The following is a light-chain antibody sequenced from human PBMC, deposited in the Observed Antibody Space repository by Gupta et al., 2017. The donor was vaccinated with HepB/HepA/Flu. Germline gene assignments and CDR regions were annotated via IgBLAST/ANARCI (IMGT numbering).Light chain of an antibody. J-gene: IGKJ1*01. Sequence: DIVMTPSPDPLAVSLGEGATIDCKSSQNLLYSSNNKNYLAWYQQKPGQPPRLLIYWASTRESGVPDRFRGSGSGTDFTLTISSLQAEDVAVYYCQQYYSSLWTFGRGTKVEIK. CDR2: WAS. CDR3: QQYYSSLWT. CDR1: QNLLYSSNNKNY. V-gene: IGKV4-1*01.